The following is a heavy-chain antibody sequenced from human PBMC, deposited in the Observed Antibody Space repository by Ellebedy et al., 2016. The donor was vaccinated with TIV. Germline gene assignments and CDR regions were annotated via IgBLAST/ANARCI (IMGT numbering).Heavy chain of an antibody. Sequence: ASVKVSXKASGGTFGSYAISWVRQAPGQGLEWMGGIITIFGTANYAQKFQGRVTITADESTSTAYMELSSLRSEDTAVYYCASGYCGGDCYSRGWWFDPWGQGTLVTVSS. CDR2: IITIFGTA. D-gene: IGHD2-21*02. J-gene: IGHJ5*02. V-gene: IGHV1-69*13. CDR3: ASGYCGGDCYSRGWWFDP. CDR1: GGTFGSYA.